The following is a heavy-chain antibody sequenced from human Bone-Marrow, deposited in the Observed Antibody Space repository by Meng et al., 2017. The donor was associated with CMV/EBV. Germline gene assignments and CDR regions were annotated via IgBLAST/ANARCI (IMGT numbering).Heavy chain of an antibody. CDR2: IIPILGIA. CDR3: AREPGDYSNYFDY. D-gene: IGHD4-11*01. Sequence: SVKVSCKASGYTFTSYGISWVRQAPGQGLEWMGGIIPILGIANYAQKFQGRVTITADKSTSTAYMELSSLRSEDTAVYYCAREPGDYSNYFDYWGQGTLVTVSS. CDR1: GYTFTSYG. V-gene: IGHV1-69*10. J-gene: IGHJ4*02.